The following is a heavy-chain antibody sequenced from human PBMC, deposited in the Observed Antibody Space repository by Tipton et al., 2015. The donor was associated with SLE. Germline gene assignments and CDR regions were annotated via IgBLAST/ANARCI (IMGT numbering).Heavy chain of an antibody. CDR2: IYTSGST. Sequence: LRLSCTVSGGSISSGSYYWSWIRQPAGKGLEWIGHIYTSGSTNYNPSLKSRVTISVDTSKNQFSLKVTSLTAADTAVYYCARDSRRGGYFQHWGQGTLVTVPS. CDR1: GGSISSGSYY. J-gene: IGHJ1*01. CDR3: ARDSRRGGYFQH. V-gene: IGHV4-61*09.